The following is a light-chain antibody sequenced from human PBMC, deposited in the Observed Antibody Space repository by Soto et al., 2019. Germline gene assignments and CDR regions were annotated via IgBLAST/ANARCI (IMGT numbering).Light chain of an antibody. Sequence: FVVERFPIATLASQSVSSYLDWYQQKAGLAPKLLIYDASSMQSGVPSRFSGSGSGTEFTLTISRLQPDDFAAYYCQQYGSNPRTFGQGTKVDIK. CDR3: QQYGSNPRT. J-gene: IGKJ1*01. CDR1: QSVSSY. V-gene: IGKV1-39*02. CDR2: DAS.